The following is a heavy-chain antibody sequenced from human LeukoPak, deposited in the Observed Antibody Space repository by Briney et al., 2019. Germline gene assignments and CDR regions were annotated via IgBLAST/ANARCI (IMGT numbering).Heavy chain of an antibody. D-gene: IGHD3-10*01. CDR2: MSDSGGGT. Sequence: PGGCLRLSCAASAFTFSSYAMSWVRQAPGRGLEWVSVMSDSGGGTYYADSVKGRFTISRDNSKNTLYLQMNSLRAEETAVYMGAKSPPGSLWQPLGYCGQGTLVTVFS. J-gene: IGHJ4*02. CDR1: AFTFSSYA. V-gene: IGHV3-23*01. CDR3: AKSPPGSLWQPLGY.